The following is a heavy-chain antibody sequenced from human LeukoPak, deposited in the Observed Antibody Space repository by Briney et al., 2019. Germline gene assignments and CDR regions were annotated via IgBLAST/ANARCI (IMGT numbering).Heavy chain of an antibody. CDR2: IYGSGST. CDR1: GGSISSYY. V-gene: IGHV4-59*01. Sequence: SETLSLTCTVSGGSISSYYWSWIRQPPGKGLEWIGHIYGSGSTNYNPSLESRVTLSVDTSKNQFSLKLSSVTAADTAVYYCAREGTSGTHLNWFDPWGQGTLVTVSS. CDR3: AREGTSGTHLNWFDP. J-gene: IGHJ5*02. D-gene: IGHD1-1*01.